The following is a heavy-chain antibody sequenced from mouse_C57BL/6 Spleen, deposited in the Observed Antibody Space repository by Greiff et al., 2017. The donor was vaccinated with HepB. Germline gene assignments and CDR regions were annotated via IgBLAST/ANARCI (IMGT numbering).Heavy chain of an antibody. V-gene: IGHV1-54*01. CDR3: ARGGELGRNY. Sequence: QVQLQQSGAELVRPGTSVKVSCKASGYAFTNYLIEWVKQRPGQGLEWIGVINPGSGGTNYNEKFKGKATLTADKSSSTAYMQLSSLTSEDSAVYFCARGGELGRNYWGQGTTLTVSS. CDR1: GYAFTNYL. J-gene: IGHJ2*01. D-gene: IGHD4-1*01. CDR2: INPGSGGT.